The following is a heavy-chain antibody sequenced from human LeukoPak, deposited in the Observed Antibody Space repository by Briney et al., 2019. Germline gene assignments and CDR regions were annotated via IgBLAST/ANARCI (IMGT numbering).Heavy chain of an antibody. J-gene: IGHJ4*02. D-gene: IGHD6-19*01. Sequence: SETLSLTCTVSGGSISSYYWSWIRQPPGKGLEWIGYTYYSGSTNYNPSLKSRVTISVDTSKNQFSLKLSSVTAADTAVYYCARELAVGGHFDYWGQGTLVTVSS. V-gene: IGHV4-59*01. CDR2: TYYSGST. CDR1: GGSISSYY. CDR3: ARELAVGGHFDY.